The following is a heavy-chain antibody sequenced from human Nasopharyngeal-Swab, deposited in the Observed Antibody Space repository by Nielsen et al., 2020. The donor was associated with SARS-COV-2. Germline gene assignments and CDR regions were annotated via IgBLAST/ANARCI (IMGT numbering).Heavy chain of an antibody. CDR3: VRSEGSSSWYEYYFDY. CDR1: GGTFTSYA. Sequence: SVKVSCKASGGTFTSYALSWVRQAPGQGLEWMGGIIPMFGTVNYAQNFQGRVTITADEPTSTAYMELSSLRSEDTVFYYCVRSEGSSSWYEYYFDYWGQGTRVTVSS. CDR2: IIPMFGTV. D-gene: IGHD6-13*01. V-gene: IGHV1-69*13. J-gene: IGHJ4*02.